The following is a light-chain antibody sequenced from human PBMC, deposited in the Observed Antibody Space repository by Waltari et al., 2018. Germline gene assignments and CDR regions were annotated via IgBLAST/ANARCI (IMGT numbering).Light chain of an antibody. CDR1: QSVLYNSNNKNY. V-gene: IGKV4-1*01. CDR3: QQYYTTPPT. Sequence: DIVMTQSPDSLAVSLGERATINCKSSQSVLYNSNNKNYLAWYQQKPGQPPKLLIYWASTRESGVPDRFSGSGSGTDFTLTISSLLAEDVALYYCQQYYTTPPTFGPGTKVDIK. J-gene: IGKJ3*01. CDR2: WAS.